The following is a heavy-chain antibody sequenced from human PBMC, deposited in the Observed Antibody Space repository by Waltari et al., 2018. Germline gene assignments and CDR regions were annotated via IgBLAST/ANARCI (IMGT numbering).Heavy chain of an antibody. Sequence: QVQLQESGPGLVKPSETLSLTCAVSGYSISSGYYWGWIRQPPGKGLEWIGSIYHSGSTYYNPSLKSRVTISVDTSKNQFSLKLSSVTAADTAVYYCARHAKYSRGGRAFDIWGQGTMVTVSS. CDR1: GYSISSGYY. V-gene: IGHV4-38-2*01. J-gene: IGHJ3*02. CDR3: ARHAKYSRGGRAFDI. D-gene: IGHD6-6*01. CDR2: IYHSGST.